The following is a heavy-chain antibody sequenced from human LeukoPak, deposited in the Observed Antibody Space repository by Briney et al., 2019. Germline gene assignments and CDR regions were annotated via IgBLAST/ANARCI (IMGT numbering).Heavy chain of an antibody. Sequence: SETLSLTCTVSGGSISSYYWSWIRQPAGKGLEWIGRIYTSGSTNYNPSLKSRVTMSVDTSKNQFSLKLSSVTAADTAVYYCARTYYDFWSGYYIRWFDPWGQGPLVTVSS. CDR1: GGSISSYY. CDR3: ARTYYDFWSGYYIRWFDP. D-gene: IGHD3-3*01. CDR2: IYTSGST. V-gene: IGHV4-4*07. J-gene: IGHJ5*02.